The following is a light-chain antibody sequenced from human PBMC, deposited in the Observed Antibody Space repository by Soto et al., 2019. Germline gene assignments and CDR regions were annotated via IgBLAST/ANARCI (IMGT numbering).Light chain of an antibody. CDR3: MSYAGSNTYV. J-gene: IGLJ1*01. Sequence: QSALTQPASVSGSPGQSITISCSGTSNDVGASNHVSWYQQHPGKAPKLLLYEVTIRPSGVSNRFSGSKSGNTASLTIYGLQTEDEADYFCMSYAGSNTYVFGSGTKLTVL. CDR2: EVT. V-gene: IGLV2-14*01. CDR1: SNDVGASNH.